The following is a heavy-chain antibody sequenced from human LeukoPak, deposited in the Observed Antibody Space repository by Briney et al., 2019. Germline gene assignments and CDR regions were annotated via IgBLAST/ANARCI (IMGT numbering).Heavy chain of an antibody. CDR2: IWNDGSQK. D-gene: IGHD5-18*01. Sequence: GRSLRLSCAASGFTFSSYGMNWVRQAPGKGLEWVASIWNDGSQKYYADSVKGRFTISRDNSKNTLYLQMDSLRAEDTAIYYCARDRGGFSYGDNWGQGTLVTVSS. CDR1: GFTFSSYG. J-gene: IGHJ4*02. V-gene: IGHV3-33*01. CDR3: ARDRGGFSYGDN.